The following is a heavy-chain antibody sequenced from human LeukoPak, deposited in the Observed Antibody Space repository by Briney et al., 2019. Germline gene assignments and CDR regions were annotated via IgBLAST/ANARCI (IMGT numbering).Heavy chain of an antibody. CDR1: GYTFTSYY. V-gene: IGHV1-46*01. CDR2: INPSGGST. J-gene: IGHJ4*02. D-gene: IGHD2-2*01. Sequence: ASVKVSCKASGYTFTSYYMHWVRQAPGQGLEWMGIINPSGGSTSYAQKFQGRVTMTRDTSTSTVYMEPSSLRSEDTAVYYCARDPLGYCSSTSCYLGSRPSMIDYWGQGTLVTVSS. CDR3: ARDPLGYCSSTSCYLGSRPSMIDY.